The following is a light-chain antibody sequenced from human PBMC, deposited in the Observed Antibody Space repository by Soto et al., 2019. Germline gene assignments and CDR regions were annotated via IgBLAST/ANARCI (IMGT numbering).Light chain of an antibody. CDR3: SSYTSSYVV. Sequence: QSVLTQPASVSGSPGQSITISCTGTSSDVGGYNYVSWYQQHPGKAPKLMIYDVSNRPSGVSNRFSGSKSGNTASLTISGLQAEDEADYYCSSYTSSYVVFGGGTQLTVL. CDR1: SSDVGGYNY. J-gene: IGLJ2*01. V-gene: IGLV2-14*01. CDR2: DVS.